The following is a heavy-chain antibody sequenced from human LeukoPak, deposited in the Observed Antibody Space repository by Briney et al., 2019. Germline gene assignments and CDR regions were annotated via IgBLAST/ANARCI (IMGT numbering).Heavy chain of an antibody. V-gene: IGHV1-46*01. Sequence: APVKVSCKASGYTFTSYYMHWVRQAPGQGLEWMGIINPSGGSTSYAQKFQGRVTMTRDTSTSTVYMELSSLRSEDTAVYYCASSSSSWYIYYYYYYMDVWGKGTTVTISS. CDR1: GYTFTSYY. CDR2: INPSGGST. CDR3: ASSSSSWYIYYYYYYMDV. D-gene: IGHD6-13*01. J-gene: IGHJ6*03.